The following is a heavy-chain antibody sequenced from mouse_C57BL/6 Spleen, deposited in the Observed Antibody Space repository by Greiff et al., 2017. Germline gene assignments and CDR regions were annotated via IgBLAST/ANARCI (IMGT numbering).Heavy chain of an antibody. D-gene: IGHD3-2*01. Sequence: EVMLVESGGGLVKPGGSLKLSCAASGFTFSDYGMHWVRQAPEKGLEWVAYISSGSSTIYYADTVKGRFTISRDNAKNTLFLQMTSLRSEDTAMYYCASRQLGYYAMDYWGQGTSGTVSS. CDR2: ISSGSSTI. V-gene: IGHV5-17*01. CDR3: ASRQLGYYAMDY. CDR1: GFTFSDYG. J-gene: IGHJ4*01.